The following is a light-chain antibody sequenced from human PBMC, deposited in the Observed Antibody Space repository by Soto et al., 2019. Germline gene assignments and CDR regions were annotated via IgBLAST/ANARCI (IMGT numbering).Light chain of an antibody. J-gene: IGKJ2*01. CDR1: RGIATS. V-gene: IGKV1-39*01. CDR3: QQTFSTPPYT. Sequence: DIQMTQSPSSLSASPGDTVSFTCRASRGIATSVSWYQQKPGPAPKLLIYSASTLQSGVPSRFSGSGSVTDFTLTISGLQPEDFATYFCQQTFSTPPYTFGQGTRL. CDR2: SAS.